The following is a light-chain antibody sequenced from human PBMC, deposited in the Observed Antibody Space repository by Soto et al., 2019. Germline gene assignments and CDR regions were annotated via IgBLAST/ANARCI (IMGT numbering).Light chain of an antibody. Sequence: QSALTQPPSVSGSPGQSVTISCTGSSSDVGSNNRVSWYQQPPGTAPKFIIYEVSNRPSGVPDSFSGSKSGNTASLTISGLQAEDEADYYCSSYISSSSSVVFGGGTKLTVL. V-gene: IGLV2-18*02. CDR2: EVS. J-gene: IGLJ2*01. CDR3: SSYISSSSSVV. CDR1: SSDVGSNNR.